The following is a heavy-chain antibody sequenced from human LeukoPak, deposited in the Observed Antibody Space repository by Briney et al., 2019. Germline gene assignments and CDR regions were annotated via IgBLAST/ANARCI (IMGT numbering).Heavy chain of an antibody. CDR3: ARDPSSSGWPHFDY. Sequence: SVNVSCTASVGTFSIYAISWVRQAPGQGLEWMGGIIPIFGTANYAQKFQGRVTITADESTSTAYMELSSLRSEDTAVYYCARDPSSSGWPHFDYWGQGTLVTVSS. D-gene: IGHD6-19*01. CDR2: IIPIFGTA. V-gene: IGHV1-69*01. CDR1: VGTFSIYA. J-gene: IGHJ4*02.